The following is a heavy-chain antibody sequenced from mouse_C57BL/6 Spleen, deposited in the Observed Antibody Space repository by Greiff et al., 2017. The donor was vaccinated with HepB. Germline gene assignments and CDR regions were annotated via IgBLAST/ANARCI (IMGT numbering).Heavy chain of an antibody. CDR2: INPYNGGT. CDR3: ARGYYGSSPPFDY. V-gene: IGHV1-19*01. J-gene: IGHJ2*01. Sequence: VQLQQSGPVLVKPGASVKMSCKASGYTFTDYYMNWVKQSHGKSLEWIGVINPYNGGTSYNQKFKGKTTLTVDKSSSTAYMELNSLTSEDSAVYYCARGYYGSSPPFDYWGQGTTLTVSS. D-gene: IGHD1-1*01. CDR1: GYTFTDYY.